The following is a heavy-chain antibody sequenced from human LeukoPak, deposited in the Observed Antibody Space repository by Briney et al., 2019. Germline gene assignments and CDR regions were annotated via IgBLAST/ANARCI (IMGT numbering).Heavy chain of an antibody. V-gene: IGHV4-39*07. J-gene: IGHJ4*02. Sequence: SETLSLTCTVSGGSISSSSYYWGWIRQPPGKGLEWIGSIYYSESTYYNPSLKSRVTISVDTSKNQFSLKLSSVTAADTAVYYCARGGEDYYDSSGFFDYWGQGTLVTVSS. CDR2: IYYSEST. D-gene: IGHD3-22*01. CDR1: GGSISSSSYY. CDR3: ARGGEDYYDSSGFFDY.